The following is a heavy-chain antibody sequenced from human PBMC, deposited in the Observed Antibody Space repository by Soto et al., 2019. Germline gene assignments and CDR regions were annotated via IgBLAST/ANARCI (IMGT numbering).Heavy chain of an antibody. CDR1: GFTFSSYW. J-gene: IGHJ4*02. CDR2: IKQDGSEK. CDR3: ARGRIENYDYIWGSYRSANFDY. D-gene: IGHD3-16*02. V-gene: IGHV3-7*01. Sequence: GGSLRLSCAASGFTFSSYWMSWVRQAPGKGLEWVANIKQDGSEKYYVDSVKGRFTISKDNAKNSLYLQMNDLRAEDTAVYYCARGRIENYDYIWGSYRSANFDYWGQGTLVTVSS.